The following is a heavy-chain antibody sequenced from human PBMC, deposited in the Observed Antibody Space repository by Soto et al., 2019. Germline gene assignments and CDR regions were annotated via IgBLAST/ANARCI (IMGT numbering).Heavy chain of an antibody. CDR1: GYTFTSYG. V-gene: IGHV1-18*01. CDR2: ISAYNGNT. D-gene: IGHD3-22*01. J-gene: IGHJ3*02. CDR3: ARVLNYYDSSGPTPPIAFDI. Sequence: ASVKVSCKASGYTFTSYGISWVRQAPGQGLEWMGWISAYNGNTNYAQKLQGRVTMTTDTSTSTAYMELRSLRSDDTAVYYCARVLNYYDSSGPTPPIAFDIWGQGTMVTVSS.